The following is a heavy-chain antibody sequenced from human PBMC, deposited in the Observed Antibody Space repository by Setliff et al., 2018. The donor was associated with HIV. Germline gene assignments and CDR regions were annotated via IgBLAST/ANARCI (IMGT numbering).Heavy chain of an antibody. Sequence: ASETLSLTCAVYGGSFNGYYWSWIRQPPGKGLEWIGEINHSGSTNYNPSLKSRVTTSVDTPKNQFSLKLNSVTAADTAVYYCAKTIGRYFDIFDNWGQGTLVTVSS. J-gene: IGHJ4*02. CDR3: AKTIGRYFDIFDN. V-gene: IGHV4-34*01. D-gene: IGHD3-9*01. CDR1: GGSFNGYY. CDR2: INHSGST.